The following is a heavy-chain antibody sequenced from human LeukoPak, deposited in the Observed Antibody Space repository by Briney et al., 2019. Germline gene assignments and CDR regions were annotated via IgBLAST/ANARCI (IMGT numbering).Heavy chain of an antibody. CDR1: GDSVSSTNAA. J-gene: IGHJ2*01. CDR3: ARTQGHLDL. CDR2: TYYRARWYS. Sequence: SQTLSLTCVISGDSVSSTNAAWNWIRQSPSRGLEWLGRTYYRARWYSEYARSVKSRITIDPDTSKNQFSLQLNSVTPEDAAVYYCARTQGHLDLWGRGTLVTVSS. V-gene: IGHV6-1*01.